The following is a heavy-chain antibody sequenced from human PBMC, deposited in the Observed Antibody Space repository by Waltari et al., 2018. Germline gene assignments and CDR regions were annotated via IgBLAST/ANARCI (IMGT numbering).Heavy chain of an antibody. CDR2: MYYSGMT. J-gene: IGHJ4*02. V-gene: IGHV4-39*01. D-gene: IGHD5-18*01. Sequence: QLQLQESGPGLVTPSETLSLTCTVSGGSISSSSYYWGWIRQPPGKGLEWIGSMYYSGMTYYNPALKGRLTRSVDTSKKEFSLNLSSVTAADTAVYYCARFDTAMVRFDYWGQGTLVTVSS. CDR3: ARFDTAMVRFDY. CDR1: GGSISSSSYY.